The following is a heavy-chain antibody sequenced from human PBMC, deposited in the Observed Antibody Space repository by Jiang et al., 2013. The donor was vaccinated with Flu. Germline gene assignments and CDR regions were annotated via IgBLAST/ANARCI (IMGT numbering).Heavy chain of an antibody. D-gene: IGHD2-2*01. Sequence: LLKPSETLSLTCAVYGGSFSGYSWSWIRQPPGKGLEWIGDINHSGSTYYGPSLKSRATISVDTSKNQFSLKLSSVTAADTAVYYCVRALYCSSASCPFDYWGQGTLVTVSS. CDR1: GGSFSGYS. J-gene: IGHJ4*02. CDR2: INHSGST. CDR3: VRALYCSSASCPFDY. V-gene: IGHV4-34*01.